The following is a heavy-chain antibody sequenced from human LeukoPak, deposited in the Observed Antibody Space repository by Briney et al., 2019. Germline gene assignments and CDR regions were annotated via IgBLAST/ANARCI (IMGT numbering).Heavy chain of an antibody. Sequence: GGSRKLPCAASGFPVSSHFISWVRRAQGRGREWVSVIYSGGTSYYADSVKGRFTISRDNSKNTLFLQMNSLRAEDTAVYYCARVEGNTGLLDYWGQGTLVTVSS. V-gene: IGHV3-53*01. CDR1: GFPVSSHF. CDR2: IYSGGTS. CDR3: ARVEGNTGLLDY. D-gene: IGHD1-14*01. J-gene: IGHJ4*02.